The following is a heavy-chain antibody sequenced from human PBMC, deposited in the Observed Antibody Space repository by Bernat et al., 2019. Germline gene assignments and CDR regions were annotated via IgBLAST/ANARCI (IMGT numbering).Heavy chain of an antibody. CDR1: GFTFSSYS. V-gene: IGHV3-21*01. CDR2: ISSSSSYI. Sequence: EVQLVESGGGLVKPGGSLRLSCAASGFTFSSYSMNWVRQAPGKGLEWVSSISSSSSYIYYADSVKGRFTISRDNAKNSLYLQMNSLRAEDTAVYYCASEFEQNLDYWGQGTLVTVSS. CDR3: ASEFEQNLDY. J-gene: IGHJ4*02. D-gene: IGHD1-14*01.